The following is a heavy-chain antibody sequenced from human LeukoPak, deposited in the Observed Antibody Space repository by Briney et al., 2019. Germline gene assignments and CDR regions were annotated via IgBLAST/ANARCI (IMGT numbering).Heavy chain of an antibody. CDR2: IYTSGST. D-gene: IGHD3-3*01. J-gene: IGHJ4*02. V-gene: IGHV4-4*07. Sequence: KSSETLSLTCTVSRGSIQSHFWSWVRQPAGKGLEWIGRIYTSGSTNYNPSLKSRVTMSVDTSKNQFSLKLSSVTAADTAVYYCARAGIRFLEWLSYEWGQGTLVTVSS. CDR1: RGSIQSHF. CDR3: ARAGIRFLEWLSYE.